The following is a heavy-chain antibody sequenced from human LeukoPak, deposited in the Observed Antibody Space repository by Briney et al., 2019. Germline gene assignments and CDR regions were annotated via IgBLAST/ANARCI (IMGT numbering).Heavy chain of an antibody. Sequence: GGSLRLSCAASGFTLSSYGMHWARQAPGKGLEWLAVISYDGSIEYYADSVKGRLTISRDNSKNTLYLQMNSLRAKDTAVYYCARSKSGSSWYLPDYWGQGTLVTVSS. CDR1: GFTLSSYG. CDR2: ISYDGSIE. V-gene: IGHV3-30*03. D-gene: IGHD6-13*01. J-gene: IGHJ4*02. CDR3: ARSKSGSSWYLPDY.